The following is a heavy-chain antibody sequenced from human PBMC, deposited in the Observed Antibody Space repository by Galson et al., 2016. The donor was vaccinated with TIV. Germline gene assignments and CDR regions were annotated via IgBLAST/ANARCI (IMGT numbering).Heavy chain of an antibody. CDR2: IYPDDSDV. Sequence: QSGAEVKKPGESLKISCQASGYTFSTYWIGWVRQMPGKGLEWMGIIYPDDSDVRYSPSFRGQVTISADKSLKTAYLQWRSLRASNTGIYYCASFSFQHKRDFYFRFWGQGTRLIVTS. J-gene: IGHJ4*02. D-gene: IGHD3-3*01. CDR1: GYTFSTYW. V-gene: IGHV5-51*03. CDR3: ASFSFQHKRDFYFRF.